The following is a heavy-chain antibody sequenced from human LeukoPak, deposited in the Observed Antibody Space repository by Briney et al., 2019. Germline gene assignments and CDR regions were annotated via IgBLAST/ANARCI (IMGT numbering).Heavy chain of an antibody. D-gene: IGHD1-26*01. CDR2: IWYDGSNK. Sequence: GGSLRLSCAASGYTFSSYGMHWVRQAPGKGLEWVAVIWYDGSNKYYADSVKGRFTISRDNSKNTLYLQMNSLRAEDTAVYYCAKDQECGLLAYYFDYWGQGTLVTVSS. V-gene: IGHV3-33*06. CDR3: AKDQECGLLAYYFDY. CDR1: GYTFSSYG. J-gene: IGHJ4*02.